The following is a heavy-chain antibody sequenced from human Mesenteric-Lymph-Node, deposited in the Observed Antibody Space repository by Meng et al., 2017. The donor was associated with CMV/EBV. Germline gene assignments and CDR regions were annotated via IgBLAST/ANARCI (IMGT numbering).Heavy chain of an antibody. Sequence: ASVKVSCKASGYTFTSYGISWVRQAPGQGLEWMGWISAYNGNTNYAQKLQGRVTMTTDTSTSTAYMELRSLRSDDTAMYYCARIKIFRRETYYFDYWGQGTLVTVSS. CDR1: GYTFTSYG. J-gene: IGHJ4*02. D-gene: IGHD3-9*01. CDR2: ISAYNGNT. CDR3: ARIKIFRRETYYFDY. V-gene: IGHV1-18*01.